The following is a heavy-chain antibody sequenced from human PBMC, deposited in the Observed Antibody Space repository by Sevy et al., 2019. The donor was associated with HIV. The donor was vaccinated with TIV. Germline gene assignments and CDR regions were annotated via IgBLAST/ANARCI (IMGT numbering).Heavy chain of an antibody. CDR1: GGSITSLY. CDR2: IYYNGNT. CDR3: AGENAWGRGYS. J-gene: IGHJ4*02. D-gene: IGHD1-26*01. V-gene: IGHV4-59*08. Sequence: PSETLSLTCTVSGGSITSLYWGWIRQPPGKGLEWIANIYYNGNTNYNPSLKSRVTISLDTSKNQFSLRLSAVTAADTAIYCGAGENAWGRGYSWGQGTLVTVSS.